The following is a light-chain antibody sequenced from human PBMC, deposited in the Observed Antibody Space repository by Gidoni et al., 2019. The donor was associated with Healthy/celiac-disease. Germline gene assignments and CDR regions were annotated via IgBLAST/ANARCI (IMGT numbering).Light chain of an antibody. CDR3: QQSYSTLGYT. CDR1: QSISSY. J-gene: IGKJ2*01. V-gene: IGKV1-39*01. Sequence: DIQMTKSPSSLSASVGDRVTITCRASQSISSYLNWYQQKPGKAPKLLIYAASSLQSGVPSRFSGSGSGTDFTLTISSLQPEDFATYYCQQSYSTLGYTFGQGTKLE. CDR2: AAS.